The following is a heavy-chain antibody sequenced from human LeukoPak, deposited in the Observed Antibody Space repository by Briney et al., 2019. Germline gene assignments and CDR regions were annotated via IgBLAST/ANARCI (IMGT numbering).Heavy chain of an antibody. CDR1: GFSFNTYN. Sequence: GGSLRLSCAASGFSFNTYNMNWVRQAPGKGLEWVSGISWNSGSVVYADSVKGRFTISRDNARNSLYLQMNSLRAEDTALYYCEKSPSLTQLGDYWGQGTLVTVSS. V-gene: IGHV3-9*01. CDR3: EKSPSLTQLGDY. CDR2: ISWNSGSV. J-gene: IGHJ4*02. D-gene: IGHD6-6*01.